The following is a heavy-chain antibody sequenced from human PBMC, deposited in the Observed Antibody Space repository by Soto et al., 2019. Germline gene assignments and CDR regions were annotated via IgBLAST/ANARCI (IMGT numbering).Heavy chain of an antibody. J-gene: IGHJ5*02. D-gene: IGHD6-13*01. Sequence: PGGSLRLSCAASGFTFSSYAMSWVRQAPGKGLGWVSAISGSGGSTYYADSVKGRFTISRDNSKNTLYLQMNSLRAEDTAVYYCAKEGYRSSWLDWFDPWGQGTLVTVSS. V-gene: IGHV3-23*01. CDR1: GFTFSSYA. CDR2: ISGSGGST. CDR3: AKEGYRSSWLDWFDP.